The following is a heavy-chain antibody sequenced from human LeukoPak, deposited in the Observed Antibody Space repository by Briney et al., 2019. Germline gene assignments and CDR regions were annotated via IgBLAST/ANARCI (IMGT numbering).Heavy chain of an antibody. J-gene: IGHJ4*02. D-gene: IGHD3-10*01. V-gene: IGHV3-30*02. CDR2: IRFDGSNK. CDR1: GFTFSSYG. CDR3: AKDLHTMVRGAADY. Sequence: GGSLRLSCAASGFTFSSYGMHWVRQAPGRGLEWVAFIRFDGSNKYYADSVKGRFIISRDSSKNTLYLQMNSLRPEDTAVYYCAKDLHTMVRGAADYWGQGTLVTVSS.